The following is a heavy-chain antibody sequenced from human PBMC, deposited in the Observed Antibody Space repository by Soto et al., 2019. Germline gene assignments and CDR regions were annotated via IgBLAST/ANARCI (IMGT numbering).Heavy chain of an antibody. CDR2: IWDDGSNK. Sequence: GGSLRLSCAASGFTFSSYGMHWVRQAPGKGLEWVAVIWDDGSNKYYADSVKGRFTISRDNSKNTLYLQMNSLGAEDTAVYYCARGDCSSTSCPRYYYYYGMDVWGQGTTVTVSS. CDR1: GFTFSSYG. D-gene: IGHD2-2*01. CDR3: ARGDCSSTSCPRYYYYYGMDV. J-gene: IGHJ6*02. V-gene: IGHV3-33*01.